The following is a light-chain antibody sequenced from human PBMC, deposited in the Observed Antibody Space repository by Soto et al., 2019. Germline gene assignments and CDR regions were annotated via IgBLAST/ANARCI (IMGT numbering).Light chain of an antibody. CDR3: QQYGSSPRT. V-gene: IGKV3-15*01. J-gene: IGKJ1*01. CDR1: QSVDSN. CDR2: DAS. Sequence: EIVMTQSPATLSVSPGERATLSCRASQSVDSNLAWYQQKPGQPPRLLIYDASTRATGIPARISGSGSGTEFTLTISSLQSEDFAVYYCQQYGSSPRTFDQGTKVDIK.